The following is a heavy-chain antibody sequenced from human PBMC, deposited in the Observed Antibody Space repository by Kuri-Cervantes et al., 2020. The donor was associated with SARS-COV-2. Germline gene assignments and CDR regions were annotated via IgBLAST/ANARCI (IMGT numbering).Heavy chain of an antibody. Sequence: SETLSLTCTVSGGSISSGGFYWSWIRQHPGKGLEWIAYIYYSGGTYYNPSLKSRVTISVDTSKNQFSLKLSSVTAADTAVYYCARRLEYANAFDIWGQGTMVTVSS. V-gene: IGHV4-31*03. CDR1: GGSISSGGFY. CDR2: IYYSGGT. D-gene: IGHD2-2*01. J-gene: IGHJ3*02. CDR3: ARRLEYANAFDI.